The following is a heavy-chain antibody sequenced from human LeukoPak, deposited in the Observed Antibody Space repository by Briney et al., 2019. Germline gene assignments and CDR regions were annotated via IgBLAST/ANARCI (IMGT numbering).Heavy chain of an antibody. CDR2: ISSSSSTI. V-gene: IGHV3-48*02. CDR3: ASAAPHAGELPWRYRPNKINDY. CDR1: GFTFSSYS. D-gene: IGHD1-26*01. J-gene: IGHJ4*02. Sequence: GGSLRLSCAASGFTFSSYSMTWVRQAPGKGLEWVSYISSSSSTIYYADSVKGRFTISRDNAKNSLYLQMNSLRDEDTAVYYCASAAPHAGELPWRYRPNKINDYWGQGTLVTVSS.